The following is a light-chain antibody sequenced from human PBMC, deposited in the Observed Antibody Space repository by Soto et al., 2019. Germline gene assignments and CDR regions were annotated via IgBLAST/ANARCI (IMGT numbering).Light chain of an antibody. CDR3: SSYTSSSTL. CDR2: EAY. V-gene: IGLV2-14*02. J-gene: IGLJ1*01. Sequence: QSALTQPASVSGSPGQSITISCTGTSSDVGGHNLLSWYQQHPGKAPKAIIYEAYRRPSGVSPRFSGSKSGNTASLTISGLQAEDEADYYCSSYTSSSTLFGTGTKLTVL. CDR1: SSDVGGHNL.